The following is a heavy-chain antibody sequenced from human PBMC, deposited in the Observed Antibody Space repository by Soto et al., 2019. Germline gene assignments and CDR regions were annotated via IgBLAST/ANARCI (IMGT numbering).Heavy chain of an antibody. J-gene: IGHJ4*02. CDR2: IKSKTDGGTT. D-gene: IGHD6-6*01. V-gene: IGHV3-15*01. Sequence: EVQLVESGGGLVKPGGSLRLSCAASGFTFSNAWMSWVRQAPGKGLEWVGRIKSKTDGGTTDYAAPVKGRFTISRNYSKNTLYLQMNSLKTDDTAVYYCTTDSSHVPVDYWGQGTLVTVSS. CDR1: GFTFSNAW. CDR3: TTDSSHVPVDY.